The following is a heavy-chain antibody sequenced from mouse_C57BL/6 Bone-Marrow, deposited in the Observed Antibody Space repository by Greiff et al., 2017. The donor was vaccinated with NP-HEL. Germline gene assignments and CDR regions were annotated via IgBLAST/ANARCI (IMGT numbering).Heavy chain of an antibody. J-gene: IGHJ1*03. V-gene: IGHV1-85*01. Sequence: VQLQQSGPELVKPGASVKLSCKASGYTFTSYCINWVKQRPGQGLEWIGWIYPRDGSTKYNEKFKGKATLTADTSSSTAYMELNSLTSEDSAVYCCSYGSSYWYFDVWGTGTTVTVSS. CDR1: GYTFTSYC. CDR3: SYGSSYWYFDV. D-gene: IGHD1-1*01. CDR2: IYPRDGST.